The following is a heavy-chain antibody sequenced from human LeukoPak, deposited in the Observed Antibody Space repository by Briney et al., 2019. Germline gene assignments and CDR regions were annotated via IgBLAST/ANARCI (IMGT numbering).Heavy chain of an antibody. CDR3: AKDRSYGSPYYYGMDV. V-gene: IGHV3-23*01. J-gene: IGHJ6*02. D-gene: IGHD5-18*01. Sequence: GGSLRLSCAASGFTVSSNHMSWVRQAPGKGLEWVSAISGSGGSTYYADSVKGRFTISRDNSKNTLYLQMNSLRAEDTAVYYCAKDRSYGSPYYYGMDVWGQGTTVTVSS. CDR1: GFTVSSNH. CDR2: ISGSGGST.